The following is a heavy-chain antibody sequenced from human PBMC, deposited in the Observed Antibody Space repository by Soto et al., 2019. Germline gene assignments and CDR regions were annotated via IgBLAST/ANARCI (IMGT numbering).Heavy chain of an antibody. CDR1: GFTFSSYG. CDR2: ISYDGSNK. J-gene: IGHJ4*02. V-gene: IGHV3-30*18. CDR3: AKMKGPPRVATPNTIDY. Sequence: PGGSLRLSCAASGFTFSSYGMHWVRQAPGKGLEWVAVISYDGSNKYYADSVKGRFTISRDNSKNTLYLQMNSLRAEDTAVYYCAKMKGPPRVATPNTIDYWGQGTLVTVSS.